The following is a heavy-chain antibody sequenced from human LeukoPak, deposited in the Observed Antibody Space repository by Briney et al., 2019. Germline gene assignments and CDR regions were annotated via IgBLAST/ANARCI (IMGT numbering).Heavy chain of an antibody. Sequence: PSGTLSLTCAVYGGSFSGYYWSWIRQPPGKGLEWIGEINHSGSTNYNPSLKSRVTISVDTSKNQFSLKLSSVTAADTAVCYCARGLSGYYPDDAFDIWGQGTMVTVSS. J-gene: IGHJ3*02. V-gene: IGHV4-34*01. CDR1: GGSFSGYY. D-gene: IGHD3-22*01. CDR2: INHSGST. CDR3: ARGLSGYYPDDAFDI.